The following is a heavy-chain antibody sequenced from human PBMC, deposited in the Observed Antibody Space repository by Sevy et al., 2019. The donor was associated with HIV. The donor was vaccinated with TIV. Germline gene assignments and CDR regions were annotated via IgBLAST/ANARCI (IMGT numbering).Heavy chain of an antibody. Sequence: GGSLRLSCKPSGFTFTSYAMNWVRQAPGKGLEWISTIYGSGGVTYYADSLKGRFTISGDKSKNTLYLQMNSLRTEDTALYYCVGGRYDSSGSFDALDIWGQGTMVTVSS. CDR1: GFTFTSYA. CDR3: VGGRYDSSGSFDALDI. CDR2: IYGSGGVT. V-gene: IGHV3-23*01. J-gene: IGHJ3*02. D-gene: IGHD3-22*01.